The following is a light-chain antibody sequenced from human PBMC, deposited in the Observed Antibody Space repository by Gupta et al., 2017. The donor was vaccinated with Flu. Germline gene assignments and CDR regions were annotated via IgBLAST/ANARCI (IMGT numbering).Light chain of an antibody. CDR2: DVS. CDR1: SSDVGAYNY. J-gene: IGLJ3*02. Sequence: QSALTQPRSVSGSPGKSVTISCTGTSSDVGAYNYVTWYQQHPGKAPNLMIYDVSKRPAGVPDRFSGSKSGNTASLTISGLQAEDEADYYCCSYAGSYTWVFGGGTKLTVL. V-gene: IGLV2-11*01. CDR3: CSYAGSYTWV.